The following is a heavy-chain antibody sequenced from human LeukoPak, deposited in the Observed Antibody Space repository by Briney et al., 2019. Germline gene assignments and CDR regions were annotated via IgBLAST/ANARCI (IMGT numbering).Heavy chain of an antibody. CDR3: ARVEPWNYYDSSGYYFDF. CDR2: INPNSGGT. D-gene: IGHD3-22*01. Sequence: ASVKVSCKASGYTFTAYYIHWVRQAPGQGLEWMGSINPNSGGTNYAQNFQGRVTMTRDTSINTAYMELSSLRSDDTAVYHCARVEPWNYYDSSGYYFDFWGQGTLVTVSS. V-gene: IGHV1-2*02. J-gene: IGHJ4*02. CDR1: GYTFTAYY.